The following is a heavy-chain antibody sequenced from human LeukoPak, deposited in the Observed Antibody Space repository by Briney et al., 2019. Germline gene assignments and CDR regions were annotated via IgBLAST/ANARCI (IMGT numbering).Heavy chain of an antibody. D-gene: IGHD4-17*01. J-gene: IGHJ4*02. CDR3: AREKRGDYVFGY. V-gene: IGHV3-66*01. CDR2: IYSGGST. CDR1: GFTVSSNY. Sequence: GGSLRLSCAASGFTVSSNYMSWVRQAPGKGLEWVSVIYSGGSTYYADSVKGRFTISRDNSKNTLYLQMNSLRAEDTAVYYCAREKRGDYVFGYWGQGTLVTVSS.